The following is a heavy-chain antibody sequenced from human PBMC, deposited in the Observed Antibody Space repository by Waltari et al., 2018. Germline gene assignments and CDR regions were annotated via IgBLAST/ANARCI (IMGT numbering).Heavy chain of an antibody. D-gene: IGHD6-19*01. J-gene: IGHJ4*02. CDR1: GGSISRSS. V-gene: IGHV1-69*06. CDR2: IIPIFGTA. CDR3: ARGPGGGWYIKSD. Sequence: QLQLQESGPGLVKPSETLSLTCTVSGGSISRSSYYWGLIRQPPGKGLEWMGRIIPIFGTANYAQKFQGRVTITADKSTSTAYMELSSLRSEDTAVYYCARGPGGGWYIKSDWGQGTLVTVSS.